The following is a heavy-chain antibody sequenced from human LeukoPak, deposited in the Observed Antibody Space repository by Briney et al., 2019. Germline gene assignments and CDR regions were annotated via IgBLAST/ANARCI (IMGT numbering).Heavy chain of an antibody. D-gene: IGHD1-26*01. Sequence: GGSLRLSCAASGFTFSSYSMNWVRQAPGKGLEWVSSISSSSSYIYYADSVKGRFTISRDNAKNSLYLQMNSLRAEDTAVYYCARVLAGATRGAFDIWGQGTMVTVSS. J-gene: IGHJ3*02. V-gene: IGHV3-21*01. CDR2: ISSSSSYI. CDR3: ARVLAGATRGAFDI. CDR1: GFTFSSYS.